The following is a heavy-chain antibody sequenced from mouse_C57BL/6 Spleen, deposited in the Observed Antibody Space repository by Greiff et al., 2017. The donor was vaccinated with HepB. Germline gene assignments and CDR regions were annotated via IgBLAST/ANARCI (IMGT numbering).Heavy chain of an antibody. CDR3: ARSGGYFFYCGY. CDR2: IYPGSGST. J-gene: IGHJ2*01. V-gene: IGHV1-55*01. Sequence: VQLQQPGAELVKPGASVKMSCKASGYTFTSYWITWVKQRPGQGLEWIGDIYPGSGSTNYNEKFKSKATLTVDTSSSTAYMQLSSLTSEYSAVSYCARSGGYFFYCGYWGQGTTLTVSS. CDR1: GYTFTSYW. D-gene: IGHD2-3*01.